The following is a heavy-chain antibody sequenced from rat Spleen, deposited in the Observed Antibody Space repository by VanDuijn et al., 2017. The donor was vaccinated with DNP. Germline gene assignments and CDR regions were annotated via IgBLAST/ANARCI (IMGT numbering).Heavy chain of an antibody. Sequence: DSVKGRFTISRDNAENTVHLQMNSLRSEDTATYYCAKLANWEDYFDYWGQGVMVTVS. J-gene: IGHJ2*01. D-gene: IGHD5-1*01. V-gene: IGHV5-58*01. CDR3: AKLANWEDYFDY.